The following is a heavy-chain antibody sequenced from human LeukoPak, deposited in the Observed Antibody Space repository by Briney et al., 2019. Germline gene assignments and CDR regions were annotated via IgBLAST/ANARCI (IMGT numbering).Heavy chain of an antibody. V-gene: IGHV4-59*11. CDR1: GGSINSHY. D-gene: IGHD3-10*01. CDR3: ATRPAGTSWYGDFDY. J-gene: IGHJ4*02. Sequence: SETLSLTCSVSGGSINSHYWSWIRQPPGKRLEWIGYIFNTGNTNYNPSLGSQVTMSVDASRDQFFLRLSSVTAADTAIYYCATRPAGTSWYGDFDYWSQGTLVTVSS. CDR2: IFNTGNT.